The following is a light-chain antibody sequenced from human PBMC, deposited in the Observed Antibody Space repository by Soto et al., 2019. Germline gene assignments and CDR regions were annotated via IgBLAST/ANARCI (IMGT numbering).Light chain of an antibody. Sequence: EIVLTQSPATLSLSPGERATLSCRASQTLSNSFIAWYQQKPGQAPRLLIYGAFNRATGIPARFSGSGSGTDFTLTISSLEPEDSAVYYCQQRNVWPPVTFGQGTRLEIK. CDR1: QTLSNSF. V-gene: IGKV3-11*01. CDR3: QQRNVWPPVT. CDR2: GAF. J-gene: IGKJ5*01.